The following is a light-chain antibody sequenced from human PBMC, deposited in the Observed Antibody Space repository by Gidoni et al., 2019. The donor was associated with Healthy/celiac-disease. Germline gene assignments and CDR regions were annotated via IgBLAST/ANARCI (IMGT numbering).Light chain of an antibody. CDR2: LGS. J-gene: IGKJ3*01. CDR3: MQDLQTPPFT. Sequence: DIVMTQSPLSLPVTPGEPASISSRSSQSLLHSNGYNYLNWYRQKPGQPPQLLIYLGSNRASGVADRCSSSGSGTDVIMKISRVEAEDVGVYYCMQDLQTPPFTFGPGTKVEIK. CDR1: QSLLHSNGYNY. V-gene: IGKV2-28*01.